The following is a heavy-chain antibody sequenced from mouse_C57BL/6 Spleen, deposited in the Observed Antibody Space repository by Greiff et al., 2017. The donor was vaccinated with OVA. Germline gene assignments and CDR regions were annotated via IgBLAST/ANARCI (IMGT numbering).Heavy chain of an antibody. CDR2: IDPSDSYT. D-gene: IGHD1-1*01. V-gene: IGHV1-69*01. CDR3: ARGPITTVVYFDY. Sequence: QVQLQQPGAELVMPGASVKLSCKASGYTFTSYWMHWVKQRPGQGLEWIGEIDPSDSYTNYNQKFKGKSTLTVDKSSSTAYMQLSSLTSEDSAVYYCARGPITTVVYFDYWGQGTTLTVSS. J-gene: IGHJ2*01. CDR1: GYTFTSYW.